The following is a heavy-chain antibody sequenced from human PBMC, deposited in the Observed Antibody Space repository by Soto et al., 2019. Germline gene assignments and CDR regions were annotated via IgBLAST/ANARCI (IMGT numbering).Heavy chain of an antibody. J-gene: IGHJ5*02. V-gene: IGHV4-30-2*01. D-gene: IGHD6-13*01. CDR2: IYHSGST. Sequence: SETLSLTCAVSGGSISSGGYSWSWIRQPPGKGLEWIGYIYHSGSTYYNPSLKSRVTISVDRSKNQFSLKLSSVTAADTAVYYCARAILMVAAAGNWFDPWGQGTLVTVSS. CDR3: ARAILMVAAAGNWFDP. CDR1: GGSISSGGYS.